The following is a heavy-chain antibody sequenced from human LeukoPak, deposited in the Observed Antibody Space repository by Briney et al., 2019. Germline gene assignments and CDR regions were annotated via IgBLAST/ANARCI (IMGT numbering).Heavy chain of an antibody. CDR1: GGTFSSYA. J-gene: IGHJ6*03. CDR3: ARSRYSGYDYRYYYYYMDV. Sequence: SVKVSCKASGGTFSSYAISWVRQAPGQGLEWMGGIIPIFGTANYAQKFQGRVTTTADESTSTAYMELSSLRSEDTAVYYCARSRYSGYDYRYYYYYMDVWGKGTTVTVSS. D-gene: IGHD5-12*01. V-gene: IGHV1-69*13. CDR2: IIPIFGTA.